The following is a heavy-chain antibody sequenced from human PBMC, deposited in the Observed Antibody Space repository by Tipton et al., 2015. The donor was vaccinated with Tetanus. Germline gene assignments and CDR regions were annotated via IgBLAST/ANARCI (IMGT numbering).Heavy chain of an antibody. Sequence: EVQLVQSGADVKKPGESLKISCKASGYSFTSHWIGWVRQMPGKGLEWMGMIFPDDSDTRYSPSFQCHVTFSVEKSTSTVYLQWSSLKASATAMYFCARMYSTSAPFDHWGQGTLVAVSS. J-gene: IGHJ4*02. D-gene: IGHD6-6*01. CDR3: ARMYSTSAPFDH. CDR2: IFPDDSDT. CDR1: GYSFTSHW. V-gene: IGHV5-51*01.